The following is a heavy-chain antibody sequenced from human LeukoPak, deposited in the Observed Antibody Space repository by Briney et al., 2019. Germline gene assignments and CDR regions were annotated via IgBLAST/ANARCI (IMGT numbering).Heavy chain of an antibody. J-gene: IGHJ4*02. CDR2: INHSGST. V-gene: IGHV4-34*01. CDR1: GRSFSGYY. CDR3: ARKVRNSGYRY. Sequence: PSETLSLTCAVYGRSFSGYYWSWIRQPPGKGLEWIGEINHSGSTNYNPSLKSRVTISVDTSKNQFSLKLSSVTAADTAVYYCARKVRNSGYRYWGQGTLVTVSS. D-gene: IGHD5-12*01.